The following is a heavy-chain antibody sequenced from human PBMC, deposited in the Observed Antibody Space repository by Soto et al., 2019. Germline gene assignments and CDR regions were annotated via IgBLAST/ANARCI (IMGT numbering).Heavy chain of an antibody. V-gene: IGHV4-30-2*01. CDR2: IYQSGST. Sequence: QMHLQESGSGLVKPSQTLSLTCAVSGCSLSSSAYSWSWLRQPPGKGLEWIGFIYQSGSTYYNPSLTSRVTMSLDRTKDQFSLKLSSVTAADTAVYYCARELLFYDSDGFSWDDAFDIWGQGTMVTVSS. J-gene: IGHJ3*02. CDR3: ARELLFYDSDGFSWDDAFDI. D-gene: IGHD3-22*01. CDR1: GCSLSSSAYS.